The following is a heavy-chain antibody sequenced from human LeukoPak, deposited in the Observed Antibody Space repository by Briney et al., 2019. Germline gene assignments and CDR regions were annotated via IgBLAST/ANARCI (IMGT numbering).Heavy chain of an antibody. J-gene: IGHJ3*02. CDR1: GFTFSNYW. CDR2: ISISSNYI. CDR3: ARGSRFGVVERDAFDI. Sequence: GGSLRLSCAASGFTFSNYWMNWVRQAPGKGLEWVSSISISSNYIYYTDSVKGRFTISRDNAKNSLYLQMNSLRAEDTAVYYCARGSRFGVVERDAFDIWGQGTMVTVSS. V-gene: IGHV3-21*01. D-gene: IGHD3-3*01.